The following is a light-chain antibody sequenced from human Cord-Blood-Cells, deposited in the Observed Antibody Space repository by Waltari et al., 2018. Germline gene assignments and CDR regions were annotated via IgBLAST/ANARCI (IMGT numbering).Light chain of an antibody. CDR2: EVS. CDR3: SSYAGSNNEV. Sequence: QSALTQPPSASGSPGQSVTISCTGTSSDVGGYNYVSWYQQHPGNAPNLMIYEVSKRPSGVPDRFSGSKSGNTASLTVSGLQAEDEADYYCSSYAGSNNEVFGGGTKLTVL. J-gene: IGLJ3*02. CDR1: SSDVGGYNY. V-gene: IGLV2-8*01.